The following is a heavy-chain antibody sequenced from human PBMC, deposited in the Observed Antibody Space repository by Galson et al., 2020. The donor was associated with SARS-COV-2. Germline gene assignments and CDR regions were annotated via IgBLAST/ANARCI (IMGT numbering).Heavy chain of an antibody. J-gene: IGHJ2*01. CDR1: GGSINSGSYY. D-gene: IGHD3-22*01. CDR2: IFYSGNT. Sequence: SETLSLTCTVSGGSINSGSYYWSWIRQHPGQGLEWIGYIFYSGNTYYNPSLKSRVVISIDTSKTQFSLRLSSVTAADTAVYFCARALEGHYDSRDWYFDLWGRGTVVTVSS. V-gene: IGHV4-31*03. CDR3: ARALEGHYDSRDWYFDL.